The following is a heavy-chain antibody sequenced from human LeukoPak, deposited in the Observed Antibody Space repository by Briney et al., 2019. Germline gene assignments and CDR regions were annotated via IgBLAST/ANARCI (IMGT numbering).Heavy chain of an antibody. J-gene: IGHJ4*02. Sequence: ASVKVSCKASGYTFTSYGISWVRQAPGQGLEWMGWISAYNGNTNYAQKLQGRVTMTTDTSTSTAYMELSSLRSEDTAVYYCARDREDGYNFDYWGQGTLDTVSS. CDR2: ISAYNGNT. V-gene: IGHV1-18*01. CDR1: GYTFTSYG. CDR3: ARDREDGYNFDY. D-gene: IGHD5-12*01.